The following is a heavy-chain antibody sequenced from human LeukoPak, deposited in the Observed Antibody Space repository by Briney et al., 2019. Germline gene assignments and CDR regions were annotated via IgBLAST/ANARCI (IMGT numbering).Heavy chain of an antibody. Sequence: SETLSLTCTVSGGSISSYYWSWIRQPPGKGLEWIGYIYYSGSTSTSYDPSLKSRVTISLDTSQFSLKLSSVTAADTAVYYCARSAPGSSLASFDYWGQGTLVTVSS. CDR1: GGSISSYY. D-gene: IGHD1-26*01. J-gene: IGHJ4*02. CDR2: IYYSGSTST. CDR3: ARSAPGSSLASFDY. V-gene: IGHV4-59*01.